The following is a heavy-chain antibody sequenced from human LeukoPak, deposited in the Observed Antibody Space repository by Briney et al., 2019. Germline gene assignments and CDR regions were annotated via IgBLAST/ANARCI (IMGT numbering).Heavy chain of an antibody. CDR1: GYSISSGYY. J-gene: IGHJ4*02. V-gene: IGHV4-38-2*02. Sequence: SETLSLTCTVPGYSISSGYYWGWIRQPPGKGLEWIGSIYHSGSTYYNPSLKSRVTISVDTSKNQFSLKLSSVTAADTAVYYCARDDQTGTSFDYWGQGTLVTVSS. CDR2: IYHSGST. D-gene: IGHD7-27*01. CDR3: ARDDQTGTSFDY.